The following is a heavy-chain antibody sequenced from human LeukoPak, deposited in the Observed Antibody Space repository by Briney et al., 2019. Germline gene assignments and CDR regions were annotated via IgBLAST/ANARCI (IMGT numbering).Heavy chain of an antibody. CDR1: GGSISSYY. Sequence: SETLSLTCTVSGGSISSYYWSWIRQPSGKGLEWIGYIYYSGSTNYNPSLKSRVTISVDTSKNQFSLKLSSVTAADTAVYYCARSDSSGYYSISYGMDVWGQGTTVTVSS. J-gene: IGHJ6*02. CDR3: ARSDSSGYYSISYGMDV. V-gene: IGHV4-59*08. CDR2: IYYSGST. D-gene: IGHD3-22*01.